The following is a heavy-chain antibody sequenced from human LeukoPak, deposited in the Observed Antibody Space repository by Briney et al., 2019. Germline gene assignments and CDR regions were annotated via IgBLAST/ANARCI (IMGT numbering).Heavy chain of an antibody. CDR1: GFTFSSYG. Sequence: GGSLRLSCAASGFTFSSYGMHWVRQAPGKGLEWVAAISHDGTNTHYAESVKGRFTISRDNSKNMLYLQMNSLRAEDTALYYCAETGPTDFRGQGTLVTVSS. CDR2: ISHDGTNT. J-gene: IGHJ4*02. V-gene: IGHV3-30*03. D-gene: IGHD3-9*01. CDR3: AETGPTDF.